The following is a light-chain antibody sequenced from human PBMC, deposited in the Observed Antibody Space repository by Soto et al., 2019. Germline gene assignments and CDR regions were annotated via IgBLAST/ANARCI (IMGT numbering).Light chain of an antibody. CDR3: SSYTTSSNVV. CDR2: EVS. Sequence: QSALTQPASVSGSPGQSITISCTGTSSDVGAYNYVSWYQQYPGKAPKLMIYEVSYRPSGVSNRFSGSKSGNTASLTISGLQAEDEADYYCSSYTTSSNVVFGGGTKLTVL. CDR1: SSDVGAYNY. V-gene: IGLV2-14*01. J-gene: IGLJ2*01.